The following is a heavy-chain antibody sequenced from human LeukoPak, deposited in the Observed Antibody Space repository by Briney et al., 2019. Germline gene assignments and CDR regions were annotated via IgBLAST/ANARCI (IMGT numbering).Heavy chain of an antibody. V-gene: IGHV3-33*01. CDR2: IWYDGSNK. CDR1: GFTFSSYG. D-gene: IGHD2-2*01. CDR3: ARDSSTGIVVVPAAALFAPPPPRRLGGMDV. Sequence: GGSLRLSCAASGFTFSSYGMHWVRQAPGKGLEWVAVIWYDGSNKYYADSVKGRLTIYRDNSKNTLYLQMNSLSAEVTAFYYCARDSSTGIVVVPAAALFAPPPPRRLGGMDVWGKGTTVTVSS. J-gene: IGHJ6*04.